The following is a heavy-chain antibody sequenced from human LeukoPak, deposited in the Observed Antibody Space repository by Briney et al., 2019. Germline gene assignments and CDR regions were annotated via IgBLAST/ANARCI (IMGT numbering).Heavy chain of an antibody. J-gene: IGHJ4*02. D-gene: IGHD5/OR15-5a*01. Sequence: SETLSLTCTVSGGSIYTGDYYWARIRQPPGKGLEWIGSLFYSGNMYYNPSLKSRVTISVDTSKNQFSLNLNSVTAADTALYYCARKNIVSTRDFDCWGQGTLVTVSS. CDR2: LFYSGNM. V-gene: IGHV4-39*07. CDR3: ARKNIVSTRDFDC. CDR1: GGSIYTGDYY.